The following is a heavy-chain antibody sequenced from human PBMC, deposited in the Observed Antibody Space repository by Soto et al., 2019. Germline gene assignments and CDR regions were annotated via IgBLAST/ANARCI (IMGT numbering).Heavy chain of an antibody. D-gene: IGHD6-13*01. CDR1: GFTFSSYG. V-gene: IGHV3-30*18. J-gene: IGHJ6*02. Sequence: QVQLVESGGCVVQPGRSLRLSCAASGFTFSSYGMHWVRQAPGKGLEWVAVISYDGSNKYYADSVKGRFTISRDNSKNTLYLQMNSLRAEDTAVYYCAKDGSSWNGNNYSYYYGMDVWGQGTTVTVSS. CDR3: AKDGSSWNGNNYSYYYGMDV. CDR2: ISYDGSNK.